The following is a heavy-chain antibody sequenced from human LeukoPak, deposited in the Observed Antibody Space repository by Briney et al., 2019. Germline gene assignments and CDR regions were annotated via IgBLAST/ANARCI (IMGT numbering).Heavy chain of an antibody. Sequence: ASVKVSCKVSGYTLTELSMHWVRQAPGKGLEWMGGFDPEDGETIYAQKFQGRVTMTEGTSTDTAYMELSSLRSEDTAVYYCATLTRVWYFDLWGRGTLVTVSS. CDR1: GYTLTELS. J-gene: IGHJ2*01. D-gene: IGHD2-15*01. CDR2: FDPEDGET. V-gene: IGHV1-24*01. CDR3: ATLTRVWYFDL.